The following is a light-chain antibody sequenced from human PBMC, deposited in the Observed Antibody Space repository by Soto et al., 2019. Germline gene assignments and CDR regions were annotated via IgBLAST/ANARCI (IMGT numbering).Light chain of an antibody. Sequence: SYELTQPPSVSVAPGQTASITCGGNNIGSKSVHWYQQKPGQAPSLVLYDDSDRPSGIPERFSGSNSGNTATLTITWVEAGDEADYYCQVWDGTGDPHYVFGTGTKVTVL. CDR2: DDS. CDR1: NIGSKS. CDR3: QVWDGTGDPHYV. J-gene: IGLJ1*01. V-gene: IGLV3-21*02.